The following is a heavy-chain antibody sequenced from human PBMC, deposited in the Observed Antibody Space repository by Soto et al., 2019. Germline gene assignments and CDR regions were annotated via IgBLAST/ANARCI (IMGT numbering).Heavy chain of an antibody. D-gene: IGHD1-26*01. J-gene: IGHJ3*02. CDR2: INPDGSRT. CDR1: GFTFSTYW. V-gene: IGHV3-74*01. Sequence: GGSLRLSCAASGFTFSTYWMHWVRQVPGKGLVWVSRINPDGSRTTYVDSVKGRFTISRDNAKNTLYLQMNSLRAEDTAVYYCARARSGGNSGFDIWGQGTMVTVSS. CDR3: ARARSGGNSGFDI.